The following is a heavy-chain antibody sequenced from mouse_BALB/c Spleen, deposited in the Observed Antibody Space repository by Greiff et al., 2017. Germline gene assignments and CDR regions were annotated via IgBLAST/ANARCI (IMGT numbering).Heavy chain of an antibody. Sequence: EVQVVESGGGLVQPGGSRKLSCAASGFTFSSFGMHWVRQAPEKGLEWVAYISSGSSTIYYADTVKGRFTISRDNPKNTLFLQMTSLRSEDTAMYYCARLGYDYEAYWGQGTLVTVSA. V-gene: IGHV5-17*02. CDR3: ARLGYDYEAY. CDR1: GFTFSSFG. D-gene: IGHD2-4*01. CDR2: ISSGSSTI. J-gene: IGHJ3*01.